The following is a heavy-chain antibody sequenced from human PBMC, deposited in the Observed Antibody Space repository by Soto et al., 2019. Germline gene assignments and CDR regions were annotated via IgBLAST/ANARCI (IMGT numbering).Heavy chain of an antibody. Sequence: SETLSLTCTVSGASISSSSYYWGWIRQPPGKGLEWIGRIYYSGSTYYNPSLKSRVNISVDTSKNQFSLKLSSVTAADTAVYNCASFSDNDFWSGFDYWGQGTLVTVSS. CDR3: ASFSDNDFWSGFDY. CDR2: IYYSGST. J-gene: IGHJ4*02. V-gene: IGHV4-39*01. CDR1: GASISSSSYY. D-gene: IGHD3-3*01.